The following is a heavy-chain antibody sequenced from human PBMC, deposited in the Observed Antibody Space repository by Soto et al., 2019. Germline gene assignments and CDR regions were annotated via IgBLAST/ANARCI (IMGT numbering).Heavy chain of an antibody. CDR1: GFTFSSYW. CDR3: ARGGRDYDFWSGYYYFDY. D-gene: IGHD3-3*01. J-gene: IGHJ4*02. Sequence: GGSLRLSCAASGFTFSSYWMHWVRQAPGKGLVWVSRINSDGSSTSYADSVKGRFTISRDNAKNTLYLQMNSLRAEDTAVYYCARGGRDYDFWSGYYYFDYWGQGTLVTVSS. CDR2: INSDGSST. V-gene: IGHV3-74*01.